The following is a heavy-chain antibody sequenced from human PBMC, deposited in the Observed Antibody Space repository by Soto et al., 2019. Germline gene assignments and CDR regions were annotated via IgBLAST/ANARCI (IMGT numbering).Heavy chain of an antibody. D-gene: IGHD3-3*02. CDR3: ARADGYTFLYYFDY. J-gene: IGHJ4*02. CDR2: MYYSGTT. V-gene: IGHV4-38-2*01. Sequence: PSETLSLTCDVSGYPISSGYYWGWIRQPPGKGLEWIGSMYYSGTTLYSPSVRNRVTISLDKSKSRFSLQLSSLTAADTAIYYCARADGYTFLYYFDYWGQGALVTVSS. CDR1: GYPISSGYY.